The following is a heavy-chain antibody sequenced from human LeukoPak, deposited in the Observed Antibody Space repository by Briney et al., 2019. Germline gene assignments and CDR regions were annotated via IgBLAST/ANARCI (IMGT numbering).Heavy chain of an antibody. D-gene: IGHD2-2*01. Sequence: PGGSLRLSCAASGFTFSSYAMSWVRQAPGKGLEWVANIKQDGSEKYYVDSVKGRFTISRDNAKNSLYLQMNSLRAEDTAVYYCARVRCSSTSCSYYYYYGMDVWGQGTTVTVSS. J-gene: IGHJ6*02. V-gene: IGHV3-7*01. CDR1: GFTFSSYA. CDR3: ARVRCSSTSCSYYYYYGMDV. CDR2: IKQDGSEK.